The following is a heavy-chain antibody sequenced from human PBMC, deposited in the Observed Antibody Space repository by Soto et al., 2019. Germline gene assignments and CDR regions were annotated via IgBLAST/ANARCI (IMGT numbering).Heavy chain of an antibody. V-gene: IGHV3-66*01. CDR1: GFTVSSNY. J-gene: IGHJ6*02. Sequence: EVQLVESGGGLVQPGGSLRLSCAASGFTVSSNYMSWVRQAPGKGLEWVSVIYSGGSTYYADSVKGRFTISRDNSKTPLYLQMNSLSAEDTAVYYCARDRIPTGMDVWGQGTTVTVSS. CDR3: ARDRIPTGMDV. CDR2: IYSGGST.